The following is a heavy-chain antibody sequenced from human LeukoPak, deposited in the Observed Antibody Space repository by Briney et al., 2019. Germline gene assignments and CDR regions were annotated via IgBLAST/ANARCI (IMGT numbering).Heavy chain of an antibody. V-gene: IGHV4-34*01. CDR1: GGAFSGYY. J-gene: IGHJ4*02. CDR3: ARSVVALKPFDY. CDR2: INHSGST. D-gene: IGHD2-15*01. Sequence: SETLCLTCAVCGGAFSGYYWRWIRQPPGKGLEWIGEINHSGSTNYNPSLKSRVTISVDMSKNQFSLKLSSVTAADTAVYYCARSVVALKPFDYWGQGTLVTVSS.